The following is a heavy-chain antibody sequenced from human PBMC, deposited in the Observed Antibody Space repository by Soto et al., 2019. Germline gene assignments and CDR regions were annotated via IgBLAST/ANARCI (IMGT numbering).Heavy chain of an antibody. D-gene: IGHD3-10*01. CDR2: IIPFLGVT. CDR1: GGTFSKYS. J-gene: IGHJ4*02. V-gene: IGHV1-69*02. CDR3: ASGSAPDVDY. Sequence: QFPLVQSGAEVKKPGSSVKVSCKASGGTFSKYSITWIRQAPGQGLEWMGRIIPFLGVTNYAQNFKGSVTISADTSTSTASMELNNLRSEDTAVYFCASGSAPDVDYWGQGTLITVSS.